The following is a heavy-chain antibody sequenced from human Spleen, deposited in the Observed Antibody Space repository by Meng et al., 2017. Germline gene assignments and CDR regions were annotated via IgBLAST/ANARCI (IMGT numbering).Heavy chain of an antibody. CDR1: GFIFSDYW. V-gene: IGHV3-74*01. D-gene: IGHD6-19*01. CDR3: ARADSSGWSTSYYYYGMDV. CDR2: INSDGNSI. Sequence: GGSLRLSCAASGFIFSDYWMHWVRQAPGKGLVWVSRINSDGNSIDYADSVKGRFTVSRDNAKNTLYLQMNSLRAEDTAVYYCARADSSGWSTSYYYYGMDVWGQGTTVTVSS. J-gene: IGHJ6*02.